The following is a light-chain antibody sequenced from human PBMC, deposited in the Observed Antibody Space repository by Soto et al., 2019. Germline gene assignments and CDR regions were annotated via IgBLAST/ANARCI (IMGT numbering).Light chain of an antibody. J-gene: IGKJ2*01. CDR3: QQYGSSFRYT. Sequence: EFVLTQSPGTLSLSPGERATLSCRASQSVSGTYLAWYQQKPGQAPRLLIYSASTRATGIPDRFSGSGSGTDFTFTSSRLEPEDFAVYYCQQYGSSFRYTFGQGTKLQIK. V-gene: IGKV3-20*01. CDR1: QSVSGTY. CDR2: SAS.